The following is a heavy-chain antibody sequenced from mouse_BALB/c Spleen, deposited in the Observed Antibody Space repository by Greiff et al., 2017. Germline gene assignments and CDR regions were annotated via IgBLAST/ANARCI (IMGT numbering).Heavy chain of an antibody. CDR1: GYAFTNYL. CDR3: ARGNDYGSSPYYYAMDY. Sequence: QVQLQQSGAELVRPGTSVKVSCKASGYAFTNYLIAWVKQRPGQGLEWIGVINPGSGGTNYNEKFKGKATLTADKSSSTAYMQLSSLTSDDSAVYFCARGNDYGSSPYYYAMDYWGQGTSVTVSS. CDR2: INPGSGGT. J-gene: IGHJ4*01. D-gene: IGHD1-1*01. V-gene: IGHV1-54*01.